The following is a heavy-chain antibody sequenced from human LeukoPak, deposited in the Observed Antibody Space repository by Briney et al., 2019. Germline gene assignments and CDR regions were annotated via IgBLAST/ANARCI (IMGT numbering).Heavy chain of an antibody. D-gene: IGHD6-19*01. Sequence: SETLSLTCTVSGGSISSSSYYWGWIRQPPGKGLEWIGSIYYSGSTYYNPSLKSRVTISVDTSKNQFSLKLSSVTAADTAVYYCARVLRGGSGPEDAFDIWGQGTMVTVSS. J-gene: IGHJ3*02. CDR3: ARVLRGGSGPEDAFDI. V-gene: IGHV4-39*07. CDR1: GGSISSSSYY. CDR2: IYYSGST.